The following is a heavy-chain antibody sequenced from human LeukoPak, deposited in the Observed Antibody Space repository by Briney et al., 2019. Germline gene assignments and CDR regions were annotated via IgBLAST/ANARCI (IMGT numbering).Heavy chain of an antibody. V-gene: IGHV4-61*02. Sequence: PSQTLSLTCTVSGGSIRSGNYYWSWIRQPAGKGLEWIGRINTRGSTNYNPSLKSRVTISVDTSKNQFSLKLSSVTAADTAVYYCARGGGSSSWYSTYDYWGQGTLVTVSS. D-gene: IGHD6-13*01. CDR1: GGSIRSGNYY. CDR2: INTRGST. J-gene: IGHJ4*02. CDR3: ARGGGSSSWYSTYDY.